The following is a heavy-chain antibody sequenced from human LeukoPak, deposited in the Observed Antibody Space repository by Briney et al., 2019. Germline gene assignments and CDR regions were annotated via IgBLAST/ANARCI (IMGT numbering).Heavy chain of an antibody. CDR1: GRSISSYY. V-gene: IGHV4-59*01. J-gene: IGHJ3*02. CDR3: ARGLGLDAFDI. D-gene: IGHD3-16*01. Sequence: PSETLSLTCTVSGRSISSYYWSWLRQPPGKGLEWIGYIYYSGSTNYNPSLKSRVTISVDTSKNQFSLKLSSVTAADTAVYYCARGLGLDAFDIWGQGTMVTVSS. CDR2: IYYSGST.